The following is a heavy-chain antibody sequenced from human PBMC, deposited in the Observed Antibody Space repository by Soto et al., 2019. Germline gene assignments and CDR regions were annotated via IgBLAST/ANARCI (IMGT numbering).Heavy chain of an antibody. Sequence: GGSLRLSCAASGFTFSSYWMHWVRQAPGKGLVWVSRINSDGSSTSYADSVKGRFTISRDNSKNTLYLQMNSLRAEDTAVYYDAKESFRGTYCSSTSCSRIFWFDPWGQGPLVTVSS. V-gene: IGHV3-74*01. J-gene: IGHJ5*02. CDR2: INSDGSST. CDR3: AKESFRGTYCSSTSCSRIFWFDP. D-gene: IGHD2-2*01. CDR1: GFTFSSYW.